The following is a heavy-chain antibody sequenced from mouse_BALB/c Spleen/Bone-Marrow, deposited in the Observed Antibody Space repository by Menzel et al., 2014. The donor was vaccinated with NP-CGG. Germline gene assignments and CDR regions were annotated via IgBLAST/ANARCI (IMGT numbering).Heavy chain of an antibody. CDR1: GYAFSSSW. D-gene: IGHD1-1*01. CDR3: ARNSYYGSSYNYFDY. J-gene: IGHJ2*01. CDR2: IYPGDGDT. V-gene: IGHV1-82*01. Sequence: QVQLQQSGPELVKPGASVEISCKASGYAFSSSWMNWVKQRPGQGLEWIGRIYPGDGDTNYNGKFKGKATLTADKSSSTAYMQLSSLTSVDSAVYFCARNSYYGSSYNYFDYWGQGTTLTVSS.